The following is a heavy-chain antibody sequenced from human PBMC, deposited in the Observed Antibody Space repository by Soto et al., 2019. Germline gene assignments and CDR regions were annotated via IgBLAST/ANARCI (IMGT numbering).Heavy chain of an antibody. D-gene: IGHD5-12*01. CDR1: GFTFSNYA. J-gene: IGHJ5*02. CDR2: SSGSGDST. CDR3: AKFDSTSNSGYDSFDR. V-gene: IGHV3-23*01. Sequence: GGSLRLSCAASGFTFSNYAMSWVRQAPGKGLEGVSSSSGSGDSTYYADSVNGRFAISRDNSKYTLYLQMSSLRTEDTSLYYCAKFDSTSNSGYDSFDRWGQGTPVTVSS.